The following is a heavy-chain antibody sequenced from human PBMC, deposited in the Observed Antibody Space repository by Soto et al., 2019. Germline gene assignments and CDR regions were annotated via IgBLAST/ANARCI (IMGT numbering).Heavy chain of an antibody. V-gene: IGHV4-34*01. CDR3: ARGQLWVGELLFRVDAFDI. CDR2: INHSGST. D-gene: IGHD3-10*01. CDR1: GGSFSGYY. Sequence: QVQLQQWGAGLLKPSETLSLTCAVYGGSFSGYYWSWIRQPPGKGLEWIGEINHSGSTNYNPSLKSRVTISVDTSKNQFSLKLSSVAAADTAVYYWARGQLWVGELLFRVDAFDIWGQGTMVTVSS. J-gene: IGHJ3*02.